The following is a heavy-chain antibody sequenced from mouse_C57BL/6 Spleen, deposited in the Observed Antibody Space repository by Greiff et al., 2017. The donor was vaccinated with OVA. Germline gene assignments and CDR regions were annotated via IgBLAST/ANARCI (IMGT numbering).Heavy chain of an antibody. V-gene: IGHV1-55*01. D-gene: IGHD1-1*01. J-gene: IGHJ3*01. CDR1: GYTFTSYW. Sequence: QVQLQQPGAELVKPGASVKMSCKASGYTFTSYWITWVKQRPGQGLEWIGDIYPGSGSTNYNEKFKSKATLTVDTSSSTAYMQLSSLTSEDSAVYYCARGDYGSSPWCAYWGQGTLVTVSA. CDR3: ARGDYGSSPWCAY. CDR2: IYPGSGST.